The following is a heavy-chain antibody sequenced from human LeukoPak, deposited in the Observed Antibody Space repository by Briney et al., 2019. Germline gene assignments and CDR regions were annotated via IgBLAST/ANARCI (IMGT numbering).Heavy chain of an antibody. Sequence: SVKVSCKASGYTFTSYGISWVRQAPGQGLEWMGRIIPILGIANYAQKFQGRVTITADKSTSTAYMELSSLRSEDTAVYYCARDRSRRDGDKRDYWGQGTLVTVSS. D-gene: IGHD5-24*01. CDR2: IIPILGIA. J-gene: IGHJ4*02. CDR1: GYTFTSYG. CDR3: ARDRSRRDGDKRDY. V-gene: IGHV1-69*04.